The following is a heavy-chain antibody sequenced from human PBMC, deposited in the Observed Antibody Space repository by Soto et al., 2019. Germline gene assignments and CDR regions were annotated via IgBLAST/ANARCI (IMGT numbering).Heavy chain of an antibody. V-gene: IGHV1-18*01. J-gene: IGHJ4*02. Sequence: QVKLVQSGTEVKKPGASVKVSCKASGYSFATSGISWVRQDPGQGLEWMGWISAYNGNTNYEQKLQDRVTMTTDTSTSTAYLELRSLRSDDTAVYYCARAGHYYDSSGYADWGQGTLVTVSS. CDR1: GYSFATSG. CDR2: ISAYNGNT. CDR3: ARAGHYYDSSGYAD. D-gene: IGHD3-22*01.